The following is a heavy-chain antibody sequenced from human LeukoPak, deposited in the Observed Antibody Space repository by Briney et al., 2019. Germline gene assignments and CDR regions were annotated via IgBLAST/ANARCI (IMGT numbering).Heavy chain of an antibody. J-gene: IGHJ4*02. CDR1: GFTFSSFG. CDR3: ASDTKYNFDY. V-gene: IGHV3-30*02. CDR2: IRYDGSNK. Sequence: GGSLRLSCAASGFTFSSFGIHWVRQAPGKGLEWVAFIRYDGSNKYYADSVKGRFTISRDNAKNSLYLQMNSLRAEDTAVYYCASDTKYNFDYWGQGTLVTVSS. D-gene: IGHD5-24*01.